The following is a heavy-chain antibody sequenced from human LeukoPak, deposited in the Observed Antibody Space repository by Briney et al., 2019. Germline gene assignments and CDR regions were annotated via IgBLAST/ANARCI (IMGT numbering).Heavy chain of an antibody. CDR2: MYYSGTI. Sequence: SETLSLTCTVSDGSISRYYWSWIRQPPGKGLEWIGYMYYSGTINYNPSLKSRVTISVDTSKNQFSLKLSSVTPADTAMYYCARAGATDYFDYWGQGTLVTVSS. CDR3: ARAGATDYFDY. V-gene: IGHV4-59*01. J-gene: IGHJ4*02. CDR1: DGSISRYY.